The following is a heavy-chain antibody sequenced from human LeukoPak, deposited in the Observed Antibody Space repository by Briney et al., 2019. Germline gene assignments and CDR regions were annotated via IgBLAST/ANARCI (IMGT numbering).Heavy chain of an antibody. Sequence: SETLSLTCTVSGGSISSSSYYWGWIRQPPGKGLEWIGSIYYSGSTYYNPSLKSRVTISVDTSKNQFSLKLSSVTAADTAVYYCARDLGIAAAGTFGWFDPWGQGTLVTVSS. V-gene: IGHV4-39*07. CDR1: GGSISSSSYY. D-gene: IGHD6-13*01. CDR3: ARDLGIAAAGTFGWFDP. CDR2: IYYSGST. J-gene: IGHJ5*02.